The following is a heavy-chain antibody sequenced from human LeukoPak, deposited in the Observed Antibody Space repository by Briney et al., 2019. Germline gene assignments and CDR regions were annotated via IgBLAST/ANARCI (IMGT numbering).Heavy chain of an antibody. CDR3: ARGTVTYWYFDL. D-gene: IGHD4-17*01. V-gene: IGHV4-59*01. CDR1: GGSIGSYY. J-gene: IGHJ2*01. CDR2: IYYSGST. Sequence: PSETLSLTCTVSGGSIGSYYWSWIRQPPGKGLEWIGYIYYSGSTNYNPSLKSRVTISVDTSKNQFSLKLSSVTAADTAVYYCARGTVTYWYFDLWGRGTLVTVSS.